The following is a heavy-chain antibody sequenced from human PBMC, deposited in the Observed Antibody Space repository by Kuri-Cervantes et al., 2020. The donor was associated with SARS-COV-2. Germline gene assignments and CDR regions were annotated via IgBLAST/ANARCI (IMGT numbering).Heavy chain of an antibody. Sequence: SETLSLTCTVSGGSISSYYWSWIRQPAGKGLEWIGRIYTSGSTNYNPSLKSRVTISVDTSKNQFSLKLSSVTAADTAVYYCARRYGGYCSSTSCPNGVWGKGTTVTVSS. CDR2: IYTSGST. CDR1: GGSISSYY. J-gene: IGHJ6*04. CDR3: ARRYGGYCSSTSCPNGV. D-gene: IGHD2-2*01. V-gene: IGHV4-4*07.